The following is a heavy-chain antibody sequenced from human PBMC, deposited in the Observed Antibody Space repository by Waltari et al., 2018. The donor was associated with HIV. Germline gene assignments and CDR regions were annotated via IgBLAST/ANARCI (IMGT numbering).Heavy chain of an antibody. V-gene: IGHV1-2*01. D-gene: IGHD4-17*01. Sequence: QVQLVQSGAEVRKPGASVKVSCKASGYTFTGYSLHWVRQAPGQGLEWKGRINPNRCGTNYAQKFQARVTINRDTSIGAAYMELSSLRPNDTGVYYCARGTTVTGDSYFYYGMDVWGQGTTVTVSS. CDR1: GYTFTGYS. CDR2: INPNRCGT. J-gene: IGHJ6*02. CDR3: ARGTTVTGDSYFYYGMDV.